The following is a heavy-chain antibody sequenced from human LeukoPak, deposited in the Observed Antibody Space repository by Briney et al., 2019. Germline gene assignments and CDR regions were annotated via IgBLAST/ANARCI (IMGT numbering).Heavy chain of an antibody. D-gene: IGHD5-12*01. Sequence: GGSLRLSCAASGFTFSSYSMNWVRQAPGKGLEWVSSISSSSSYIYYADSVKGRFTISRDNAKNSLYLQMNSLRAEDTAVYYCARLGNSGYGVDYWGQGTLVTVSS. J-gene: IGHJ4*02. CDR3: ARLGNSGYGVDY. V-gene: IGHV3-21*01. CDR2: ISSSSSYI. CDR1: GFTFSSYS.